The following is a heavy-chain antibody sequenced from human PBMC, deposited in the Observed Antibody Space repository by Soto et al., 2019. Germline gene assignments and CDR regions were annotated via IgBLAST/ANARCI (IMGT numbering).Heavy chain of an antibody. CDR1: GGSISSSPCY. J-gene: IGHJ4*02. Sequence: SETLSLTCSVSGGSISSSPCYWGWIRQPPGKGLEWIGYIYYSGSTTYNPSLKSRVTISVDTSKNQFSLKLSSVTAADTAVYYCARSPYGDLGFDYWGQGTLVTVPQ. V-gene: IGHV4-61*05. CDR2: IYYSGST. D-gene: IGHD4-17*01. CDR3: ARSPYGDLGFDY.